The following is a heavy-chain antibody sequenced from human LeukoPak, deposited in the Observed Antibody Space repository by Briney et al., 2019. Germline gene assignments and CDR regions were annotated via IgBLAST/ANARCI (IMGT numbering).Heavy chain of an antibody. Sequence: SVKVSCKASGGSFSASGFSWGRQAPGQGLEWMGGVIPIYGTPSYAQKFQGRVTITTDESTSTAYMELSSLRSEDTAVYYCARDHWGIVENGYDYFYYDMDVWGQGTTVTVSS. D-gene: IGHD7-27*01. CDR2: VIPIYGTP. V-gene: IGHV1-69*05. J-gene: IGHJ6*02. CDR1: GGSFSASG. CDR3: ARDHWGIVENGYDYFYYDMDV.